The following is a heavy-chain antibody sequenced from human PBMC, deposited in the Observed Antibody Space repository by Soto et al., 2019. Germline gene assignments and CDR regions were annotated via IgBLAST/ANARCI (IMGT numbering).Heavy chain of an antibody. CDR3: ARGRYGDY. J-gene: IGHJ4*02. CDR1: GYTFTTYG. Sequence: ASVKVSCKGSGYTFTTYGITWVRQAPGQGLEWMGWISAHNGDTNYAQKLQGRVTVTRDTSTSTAYMELRSLRSDDTAVYYCARGRYGDYWGQGALVTVSS. V-gene: IGHV1-18*01. CDR2: ISAHNGDT. D-gene: IGHD1-1*01.